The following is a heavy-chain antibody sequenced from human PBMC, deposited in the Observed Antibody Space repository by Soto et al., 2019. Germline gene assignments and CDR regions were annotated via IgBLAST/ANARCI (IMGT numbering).Heavy chain of an antibody. V-gene: IGHV4-61*08. CDR1: GGSISSGGYS. CDR2: IYYSGST. CDR3: ARRVPDYYGSGSHDY. D-gene: IGHD3-10*01. J-gene: IGHJ4*02. Sequence: SETLSLTCAVSGGSISSGGYSWSWIRQPPGKGLEWIGYIYYSGSTNYNPSLKSRVTISVDTSKNQFSLKLSSVTAADTAVYYCARRVPDYYGSGSHDYWGQGTLVTVSS.